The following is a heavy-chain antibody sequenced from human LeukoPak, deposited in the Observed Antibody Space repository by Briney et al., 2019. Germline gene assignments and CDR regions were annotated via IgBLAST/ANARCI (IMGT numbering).Heavy chain of an antibody. CDR2: INPNSGGT. V-gene: IGHV1-2*02. D-gene: IGHD1-26*01. CDR1: GYTFTGYY. CDR3: GSYSGSYSSDFDY. Sequence: GASVKVSCKASGYTFTGYYMHWVRQAPGQGLEWMGWINPNSGGTNYAQKFQGRVTMTRDTSNSTAYMELSRLRSDDTAVYYCGSYSGSYSSDFDYWGQGTLVTVSS. J-gene: IGHJ4*02.